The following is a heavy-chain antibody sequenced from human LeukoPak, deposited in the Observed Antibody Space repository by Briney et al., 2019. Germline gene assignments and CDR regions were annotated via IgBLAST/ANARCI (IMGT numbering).Heavy chain of an antibody. J-gene: IGHJ6*02. V-gene: IGHV3-30-3*01. CDR2: ISYDGSNK. CDR1: GFTFSSYA. Sequence: PGGSLRLSCAASGFTFSSYAMHWVRQAPGKGLEWVAVISYDGSNKYYADSVKGRFTISRDNSKNTLYLQMNSLRAEDTAVYYCASSGWANPVWGQETTVTVSS. D-gene: IGHD6-19*01. CDR3: ASSGWANPV.